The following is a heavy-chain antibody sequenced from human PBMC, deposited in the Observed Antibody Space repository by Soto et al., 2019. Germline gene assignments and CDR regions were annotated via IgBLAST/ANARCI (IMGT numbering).Heavy chain of an antibody. D-gene: IGHD3-16*01. V-gene: IGHV4-30-4*01. CDR1: GGSISSGDYY. Sequence: PSGTPSPTRTFSGGSISSGDYYWSWVRQPPGKGLEWIGYIYYSGSTYYNPSLKSRVTISVDTSKNQFSLKLSSVTAADTAVYYCARVFGGREDYWGQGTLVTVSS. CDR3: ARVFGGREDY. CDR2: IYYSGST. J-gene: IGHJ4*02.